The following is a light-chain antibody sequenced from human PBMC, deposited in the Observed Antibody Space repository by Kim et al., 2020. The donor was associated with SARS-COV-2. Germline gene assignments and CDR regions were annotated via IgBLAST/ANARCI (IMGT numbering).Light chain of an antibody. CDR2: LGS. Sequence: EIVMTQSPLSLPVTPGEPASISCRSSQSLLHSNGYNYLDWYLQKPGQSPQLLIYLGSNRASGVPDRFSGSGSGTDFTLKISRVEAEDVGVYYCMQALQTPRYTFGQGTKLEI. CDR1: QSLLHSNGYNY. CDR3: MQALQTPRYT. J-gene: IGKJ2*01. V-gene: IGKV2-28*01.